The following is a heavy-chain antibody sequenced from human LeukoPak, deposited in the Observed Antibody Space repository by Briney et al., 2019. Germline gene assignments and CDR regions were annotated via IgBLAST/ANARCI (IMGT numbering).Heavy chain of an antibody. D-gene: IGHD6-13*01. V-gene: IGHV4-38-2*02. CDR1: GYSISSGYY. J-gene: IGHJ6*03. CDR2: IYHRGST. CDR3: ASRPSYSSSWYHYYYYYMDV. Sequence: SETLSLTCTVSGYSISSGYYWGWIRQPPGKGLEWIGSIYHRGSTYYNPSLKSRVTISVDTSKNQFPLKLSSVTAADTAVYYCASRPSYSSSWYHYYYYYMDVWGKGTTVTVSS.